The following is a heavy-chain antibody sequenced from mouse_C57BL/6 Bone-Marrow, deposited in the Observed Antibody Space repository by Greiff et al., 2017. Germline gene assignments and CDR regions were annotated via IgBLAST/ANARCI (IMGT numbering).Heavy chain of an antibody. CDR3: AKNDGGITTVVAMDY. D-gene: IGHD1-1*01. J-gene: IGHJ4*01. CDR2: IWRGGST. Sequence: VHLVESGPGLVQPSQSLSITCTVSGFSLTSYGVHWVRQSPGTGLEWLGVIWRGGSTDYNAAFMSRLSITKDNSKSQVFLKMNSLQADDTAIYYCAKNDGGITTVVAMDYWGQGTSVTVSS. V-gene: IGHV2-5*01. CDR1: GFSLTSYG.